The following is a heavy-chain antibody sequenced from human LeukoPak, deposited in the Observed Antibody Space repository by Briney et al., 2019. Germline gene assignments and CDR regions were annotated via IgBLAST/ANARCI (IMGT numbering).Heavy chain of an antibody. CDR3: ARGYSRAAFDI. J-gene: IGHJ3*02. Sequence: GGSLRLSCAASGFTFSSCSMNWVRQAPGKGLEWVSYIRSSSSTIYYADSVKGRFTISRDNAKNSLYLQMNSLRVEDTAVYYCARGYSRAAFDIWGQGTMVTVSS. CDR2: IRSSSSTI. CDR1: GFTFSSCS. V-gene: IGHV3-48*01. D-gene: IGHD2-15*01.